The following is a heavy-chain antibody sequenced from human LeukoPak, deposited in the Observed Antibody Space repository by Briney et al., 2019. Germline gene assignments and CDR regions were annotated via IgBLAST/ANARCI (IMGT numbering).Heavy chain of an antibody. Sequence: GASAKVSCKASGYTFTGYYMHWVRQAPGQGLEWMGWINPDSGGTNYAQKFQGRLTVTGASSINTVYMELSGLRFDDTAVYYCARDSIRGVRLLDYWGQGTLVTVSS. CDR1: GYTFTGYY. J-gene: IGHJ4*02. D-gene: IGHD3-3*01. CDR3: ARDSIRGVRLLDY. CDR2: INPDSGGT. V-gene: IGHV1-2*02.